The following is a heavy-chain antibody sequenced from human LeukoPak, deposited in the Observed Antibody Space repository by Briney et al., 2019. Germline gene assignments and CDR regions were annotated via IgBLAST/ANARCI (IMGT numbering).Heavy chain of an antibody. J-gene: IGHJ4*02. CDR2: IYYSGST. V-gene: IGHV4-59*12. Sequence: PSETLSLTCSVSNYSISSAYYWSWIRPPPGKGLEWIGYIYYSGSTNYNPSLKSRVTISVDTSKNQFSLKLSSVTAADTAVYYCARGVRGGTTGTTVDYWGQGTLVTVSS. CDR1: NYSISSAYY. CDR3: ARGVRGGTTGTTVDY. D-gene: IGHD1-1*01.